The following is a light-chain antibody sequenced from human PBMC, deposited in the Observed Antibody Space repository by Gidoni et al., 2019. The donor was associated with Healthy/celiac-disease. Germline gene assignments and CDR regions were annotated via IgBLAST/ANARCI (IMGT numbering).Light chain of an antibody. Sequence: EIVLTHSPATLSLSPGERATLSCRASQSVSSYLAWSQQKPGQAPRLLIYVASNRATGIPARFSGRGSGTDFTLTISSLDPEDFAVYYRQQRSNWPPRLTFGGGTKVEIK. J-gene: IGKJ4*01. CDR2: VAS. CDR1: QSVSSY. CDR3: QQRSNWPPRLT. V-gene: IGKV3-11*01.